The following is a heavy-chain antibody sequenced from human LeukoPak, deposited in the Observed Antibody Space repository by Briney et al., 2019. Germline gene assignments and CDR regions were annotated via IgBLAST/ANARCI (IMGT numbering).Heavy chain of an antibody. CDR1: GFTFSSYA. CDR3: AKAPKGYCSGSSCYPLDY. CDR2: ITNTGTNT. V-gene: IGHV3-23*01. Sequence: GGSLRLSCAASGFTFSSYAMSWVRQAPGKGLECVSVITNTGTNTYSADSVKGRFTISRDNSKNTLYLQMNSLRAEDTAVYYCAKAPKGYCSGSSCYPLDYWGQGSLVTVYS. J-gene: IGHJ4*02. D-gene: IGHD2-15*01.